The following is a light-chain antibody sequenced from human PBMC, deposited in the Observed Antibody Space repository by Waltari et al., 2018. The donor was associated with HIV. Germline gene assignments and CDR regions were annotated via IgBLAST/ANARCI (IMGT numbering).Light chain of an antibody. CDR1: QSVSSN. CDR3: QQYNNWPPLT. J-gene: IGKJ4*01. CDR2: GAS. Sequence: EIVMTQSPATLSASPGARAPLSCRPSQSVSSNLAWYQQKPGQAPRLLIYGASTRATGIPARFSGSGSGTEFTLTISSLQSEDFAVYYCQQYNNWPPLTFGGGTKVEIK. V-gene: IGKV3-15*01.